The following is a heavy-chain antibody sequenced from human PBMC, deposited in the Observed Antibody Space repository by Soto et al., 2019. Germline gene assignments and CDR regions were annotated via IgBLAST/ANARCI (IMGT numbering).Heavy chain of an antibody. CDR3: AAQWLAGY. CDR1: GGSVSSGSYY. J-gene: IGHJ4*02. D-gene: IGHD6-19*01. Sequence: QVQLQELGPGLVKPSETLSLTCTVSGGSVSSGSYYWSWIRQPPGKGLEWIGYIYYSGSTNYNPSLKSRVTISVDTSKNQFSLKLSSVTAADTAVYYCAAQWLAGYWGQGTLVTVSS. V-gene: IGHV4-61*01. CDR2: IYYSGST.